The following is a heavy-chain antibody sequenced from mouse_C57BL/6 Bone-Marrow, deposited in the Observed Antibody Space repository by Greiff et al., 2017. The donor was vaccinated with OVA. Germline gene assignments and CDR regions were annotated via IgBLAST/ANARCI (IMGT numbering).Heavy chain of an antibody. CDR1: GFTFSSYA. D-gene: IGHD2-4*01. Sequence: EVQLMESGGGLVKPGGSLKLSCAASGFTFSSYAMSWVRQTPEKRLEWVATISDGGSYTYYPDNVKGRFTISRDNAKNNLYLQMSHLKSEDTAMYYCARDTGYDYDDYAMDYWGQGTSVTVSS. CDR2: ISDGGSYT. J-gene: IGHJ4*01. CDR3: ARDTGYDYDDYAMDY. V-gene: IGHV5-4*01.